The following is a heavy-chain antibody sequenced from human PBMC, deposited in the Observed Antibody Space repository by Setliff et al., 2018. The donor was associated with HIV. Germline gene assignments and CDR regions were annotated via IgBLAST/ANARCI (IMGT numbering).Heavy chain of an antibody. J-gene: IGHJ4*02. CDR3: ARDLGVSSALY. D-gene: IGHD6-19*01. V-gene: IGHV3-53*01. CDR1: GYSISSGYY. CDR2: IYSGGST. Sequence: HPSETLSLTCAVSGYSISSGYYWGWIRQPPGKGLEWVSVIYSGGSTYYADSVKGRFTISRDNSKNTLYLQMNTLRAEDTAVYYCARDLGVSSALYWGQGALVTVSS.